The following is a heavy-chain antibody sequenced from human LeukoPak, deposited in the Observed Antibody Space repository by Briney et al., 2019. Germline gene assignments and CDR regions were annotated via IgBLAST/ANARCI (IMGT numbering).Heavy chain of an antibody. CDR1: GFTFSSYW. Sequence: GGSLRLSCAASGFTFSSYWMSWVRQAPGKGLEWVANIKQDGSEKYYVDSVKGRFTISRDNAKNSLYLQMNSLRAEDTAVYYCARATLAEISSWLTAWGQGTLVTVSS. J-gene: IGHJ5*02. D-gene: IGHD6-13*01. V-gene: IGHV3-7*01. CDR2: IKQDGSEK. CDR3: ARATLAEISSWLTA.